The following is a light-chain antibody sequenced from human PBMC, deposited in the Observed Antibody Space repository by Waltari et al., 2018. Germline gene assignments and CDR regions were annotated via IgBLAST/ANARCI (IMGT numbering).Light chain of an antibody. Sequence: EIVLTQSPGTLSLSPGERATLSCRASQSVSSSYLAWYQQKPGQATRLLIYGASSRATGSPDRFSGSGSGTDFTLTISRLEPEDFAVDYCQQYGSSVWTFGQGTKVEIK. CDR1: QSVSSSY. CDR3: QQYGSSVWT. J-gene: IGKJ1*01. V-gene: IGKV3-20*01. CDR2: GAS.